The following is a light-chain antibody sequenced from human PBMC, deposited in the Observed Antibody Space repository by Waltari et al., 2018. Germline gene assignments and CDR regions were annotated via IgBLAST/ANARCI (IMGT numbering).Light chain of an antibody. CDR3: QQRSNWLT. CDR2: DAS. Sequence: EIVLTQSPATLSLSPGERATLSGRASQSVSSYLAWYQQKPGQAPRLLIYDASNRATGIPARFSGSGSGTDFTITISSLEPEDFAVYYCQQRSNWLTFGGGTKVEIK. V-gene: IGKV3-11*01. J-gene: IGKJ4*01. CDR1: QSVSSY.